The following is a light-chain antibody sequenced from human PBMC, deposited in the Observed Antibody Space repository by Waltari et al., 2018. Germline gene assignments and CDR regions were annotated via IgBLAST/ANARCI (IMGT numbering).Light chain of an antibody. V-gene: IGLV3-1*01. J-gene: IGLJ2*01. CDR2: QDT. Sequence: SYELTQPPSVSVSPGQTASIACSGGKLGDKYASWYQQKPGQSPILVIYQDTTRPSGIPGRFSGSNSGNTATLTISGAQAMDEADYYCQAWDSSTAVFGGGTKLTVL. CDR3: QAWDSSTAV. CDR1: KLGDKY.